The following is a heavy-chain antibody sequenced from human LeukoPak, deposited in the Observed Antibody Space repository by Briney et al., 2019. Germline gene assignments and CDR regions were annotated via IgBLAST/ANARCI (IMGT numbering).Heavy chain of an antibody. CDR2: ISTSSSYM. V-gene: IGHV3-21*01. D-gene: IGHD1-1*01. CDR1: GFTFSSYT. Sequence: GGSLRLSCAASGFTFSSYTMNWVRQAPGKGLEWVSFISTSSSYMYYADSAKGRFTISRDNAKNSLYLQMDSLRAEDTAVYYCARSTWSTDAFDIWGQGTMVTVSS. CDR3: ARSTWSTDAFDI. J-gene: IGHJ3*02.